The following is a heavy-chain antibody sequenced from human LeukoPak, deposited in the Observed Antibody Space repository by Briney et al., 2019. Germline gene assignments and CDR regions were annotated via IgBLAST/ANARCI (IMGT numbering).Heavy chain of an antibody. CDR2: IYSGGST. CDR1: GFTVSSNY. V-gene: IGHV3-53*01. D-gene: IGHD2-2*03. Sequence: PGGSLRLSCAASGFTVSSNYMSWARQAPGKGLEWVSVIYSGGSTYYADSVKGRFTISRDNSKNTLYLQMNSLRAEDTAVYYCAREARGSCFDYWGQGTLVTVSS. CDR3: AREARGSCFDY. J-gene: IGHJ4*02.